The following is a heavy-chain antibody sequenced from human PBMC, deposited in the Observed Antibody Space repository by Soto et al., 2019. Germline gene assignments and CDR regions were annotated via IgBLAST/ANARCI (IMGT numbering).Heavy chain of an antibody. V-gene: IGHV4-34*01. CDR1: GGSFSGYY. D-gene: IGHD1-1*01. CDR3: ARGWNSYYYYYMDV. Sequence: QVQLQQWGAGLLKPSETLSLTCAVYGGSFSGYYWSWIRQPPGKGLEWIGEINHSGSTNYNPSLKSRVTISVDTSKNHFSLKLSSVTAADTAVYYCARGWNSYYYYYMDVWGKGTTVTVSS. J-gene: IGHJ6*03. CDR2: INHSGST.